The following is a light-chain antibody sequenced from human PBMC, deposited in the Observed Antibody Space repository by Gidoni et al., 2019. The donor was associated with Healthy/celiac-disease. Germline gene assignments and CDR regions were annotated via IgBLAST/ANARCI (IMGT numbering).Light chain of an antibody. V-gene: IGKV4-1*01. J-gene: IGKJ4*01. CDR2: WAS. CDR1: QSVLYSSNNKNY. CDR3: QQYYSTLALT. Sequence: DIVMTQSPDSLAVSLGERATINCKSSQSVLYSSNNKNYLDWYQQKPGQPPKLLIYWASTREAGVPDRFSGSGSGTDFTLTISSLQAEDVAVYYCQQYYSTLALTFGGGTKVEIK.